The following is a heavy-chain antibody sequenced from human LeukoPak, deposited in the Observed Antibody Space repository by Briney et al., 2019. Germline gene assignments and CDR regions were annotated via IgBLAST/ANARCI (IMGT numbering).Heavy chain of an antibody. CDR2: ISGTGVST. CDR1: GFTLSSSA. D-gene: IGHD5-18*01. CDR3: AKHRGYSSDWFDP. V-gene: IGHV3-23*01. Sequence: GGSLRLSCSASGFTLSSSAMSWVRQAPGKGLEWVSVISGTGVSTYYAESVKGRFIISRDNSENTLYLRMNSLRVEDTAVYYCAKHRGYSSDWFDPWGQGTLVTVSS. J-gene: IGHJ5*02.